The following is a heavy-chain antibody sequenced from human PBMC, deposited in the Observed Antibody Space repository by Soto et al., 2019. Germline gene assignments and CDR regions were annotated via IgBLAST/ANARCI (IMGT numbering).Heavy chain of an antibody. V-gene: IGHV3-7*03. Sequence: PGGSLRLSCAASGFTFSSYWMNWVRQAPGKGLEWVANIKQDGSEKYYVDSVKGRFTISRDNAKNSLYLQMNSLRAEDTAVYYCARELMAVAGKASDYCGQGPLVTVYS. CDR1: GFTFSSYW. J-gene: IGHJ4*02. CDR3: ARELMAVAGKASDY. D-gene: IGHD6-19*01. CDR2: IKQDGSEK.